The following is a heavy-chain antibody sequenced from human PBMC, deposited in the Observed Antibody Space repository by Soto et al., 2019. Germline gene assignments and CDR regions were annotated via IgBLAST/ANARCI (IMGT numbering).Heavy chain of an antibody. CDR3: AAIAAAGDSDY. V-gene: IGHV1-46*01. CDR2: INPSGGST. J-gene: IGHJ4*02. CDR1: GYTFTSYY. Sequence: QVQLVQSGAEVKKPGASVKVSCKASGYTFTSYYMHWVRQAPGQGLEWMGIINPSGGSTSYAQKFQVRVTMTRDTSTSTVYMELSSLRSEDTAVYYCAAIAAAGDSDYWGQGTLVTVSS. D-gene: IGHD6-13*01.